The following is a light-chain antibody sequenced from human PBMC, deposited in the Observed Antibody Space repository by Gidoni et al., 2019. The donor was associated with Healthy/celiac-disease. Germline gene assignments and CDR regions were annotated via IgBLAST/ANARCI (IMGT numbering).Light chain of an antibody. CDR3: SSDTSSSTLGVV. Sequence: SPGQSITISCTGTSSYVGGYNYVSWYQQHPGKAPKLMIYDVSNRPSGVSNRFSGSKSGNTASLTISGLQAEDEADYYCSSDTSSSTLGVVFGGGTKLTV. J-gene: IGLJ2*01. CDR1: SSYVGGYNY. V-gene: IGLV2-14*03. CDR2: DVS.